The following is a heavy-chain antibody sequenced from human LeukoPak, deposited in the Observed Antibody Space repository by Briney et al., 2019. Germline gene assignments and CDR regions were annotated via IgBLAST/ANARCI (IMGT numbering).Heavy chain of an antibody. V-gene: IGHV1-8*01. CDR3: ARGAPMPYCSSTSCYAANYYYYMDV. Sequence: GASVKVSCKASGYTFTSYDINWVRQATGQGLEWMGWMNPNSGNTGYAQKFQGRVTMTRNTSISSAYMELSSVRSEDTAVYYCARGAPMPYCSSTSCYAANYYYYMDVWGKGTTVTVSS. CDR2: MNPNSGNT. D-gene: IGHD2-2*01. J-gene: IGHJ6*03. CDR1: GYTFTSYD.